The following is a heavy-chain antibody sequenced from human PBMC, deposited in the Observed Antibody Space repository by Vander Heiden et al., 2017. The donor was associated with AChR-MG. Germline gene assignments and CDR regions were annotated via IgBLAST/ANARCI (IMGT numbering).Heavy chain of an antibody. D-gene: IGHD6-19*01. CDR2: IYYSGST. J-gene: IGHJ4*02. CDR1: SISSSTYY. V-gene: IGHV4-39*01. Sequence: SISSSTYYWGWIRQPPGKGLEWIGSIYYSGSTYYNPSLKSRVTISVDTSKNQFSLNLSSVTAADTAVYYCARQGRAGAGTEVSFDYWGQGTLVTVSS. CDR3: ARQGRAGAGTEVSFDY.